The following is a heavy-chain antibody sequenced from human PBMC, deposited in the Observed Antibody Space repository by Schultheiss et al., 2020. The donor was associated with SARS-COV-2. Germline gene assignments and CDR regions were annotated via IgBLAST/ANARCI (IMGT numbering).Heavy chain of an antibody. CDR1: GGSISSGSYY. CDR2: IYHSGST. Sequence: SETLSLTCTVSGGSISSGSYYWSWIRQPPGKGLEWIGEIYHSGSTYYNPSLKSRVTISVDTSKNQFSLKLSSVTAADTAVYYCARTRRDIVVVPAAIHYYYYGMDVWGQGTTVTVSS. J-gene: IGHJ6*02. V-gene: IGHV4-39*01. CDR3: ARTRRDIVVVPAAIHYYYYGMDV. D-gene: IGHD2-2*01.